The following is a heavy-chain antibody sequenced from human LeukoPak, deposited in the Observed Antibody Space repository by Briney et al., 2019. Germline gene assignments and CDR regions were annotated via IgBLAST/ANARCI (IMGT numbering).Heavy chain of an antibody. CDR3: ARDPLRSYYGSRSPPDY. CDR1: GVSFSRYG. J-gene: IGHJ4*02. CDR2: IWDVGSNK. Sequence: GGALRLSCEASGVSFSRYGLHGVRDAPGKGLECGALIWDVGSNKYYADSVKGRVTISRDNSKTTPHLQMNSQRAEDTAGYCCARDPLRSYYGSRSPPDYWGQGTLVTVSS. V-gene: IGHV3-33*01. D-gene: IGHD3-10*01.